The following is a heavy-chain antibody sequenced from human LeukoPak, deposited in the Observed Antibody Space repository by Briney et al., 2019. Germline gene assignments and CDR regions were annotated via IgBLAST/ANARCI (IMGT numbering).Heavy chain of an antibody. CDR3: ATVDFGVPKGFDY. V-gene: IGHV4-31*03. CDR2: IYYSGST. J-gene: IGHJ4*02. CDR1: GGSISSGGYY. Sequence: SETLSLTCTVSGGSISSGGYYWSWIRQHPGKGLEWIGYIYYSGSTYYNPSLKSRVTISVDTSKNQFSLKLSSVTAADTAVYYCATVDFGVPKGFDYWGQGTLVTVSS. D-gene: IGHD3-3*01.